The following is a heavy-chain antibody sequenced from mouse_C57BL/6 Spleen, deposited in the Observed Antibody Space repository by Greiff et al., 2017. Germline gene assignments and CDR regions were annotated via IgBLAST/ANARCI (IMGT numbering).Heavy chain of an antibody. V-gene: IGHV1-82*01. D-gene: IGHD1-1*01. CDR1: GYAFSSSW. CDR3: ARWSTTVVEYWYFDV. J-gene: IGHJ1*03. CDR2: IYPGDGDT. Sequence: VNLVESGPELVKPGASVKISCKASGYAFSSSWMNWVKQRPGKGLEWIGRIYPGDGDTNYNGKFKGKATLTADKSSSTAYMQLSSLTSEDSAVYFCARWSTTVVEYWYFDVWGTGTTVTVSS.